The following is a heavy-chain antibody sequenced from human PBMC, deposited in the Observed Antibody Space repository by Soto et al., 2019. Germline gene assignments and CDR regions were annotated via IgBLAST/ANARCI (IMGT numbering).Heavy chain of an antibody. D-gene: IGHD2-15*01. CDR3: ARDTGVVRIFDS. J-gene: IGHJ4*02. Sequence: QVQLQESGPGLVKPSETLSLTCTVSGGSVSSGNYYWSWIRQPPGKGLEWIGYIYYSGSTNYNPSLKRRAPTAIDTSTNQSSLKLSPVTAADTAVYYGARDTGVVRIFDSWGQGTLVTVSS. CDR1: GGSVSSGNYY. CDR2: IYYSGST. V-gene: IGHV4-61*01.